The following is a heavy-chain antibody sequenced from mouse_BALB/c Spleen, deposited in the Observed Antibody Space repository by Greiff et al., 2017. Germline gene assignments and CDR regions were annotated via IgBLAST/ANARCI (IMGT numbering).Heavy chain of an antibody. J-gene: IGHJ4*01. V-gene: IGHV2-9*02. CDR2: IWAGGST. CDR1: GFSLTSYG. D-gene: IGHD3-1*01. CDR3: ARDHSSGSYYYAMDY. Sequence: VHLVESGPGLVAPSQSLSITCTVSGFSLTSYGVHWVRQPPGKGLEWLGVIWAGGSTNYNSALMSRLSISKDNSKSQVFLKMNSLQTDDTAMYYCARDHSSGSYYYAMDYWGQGTSVTVSS.